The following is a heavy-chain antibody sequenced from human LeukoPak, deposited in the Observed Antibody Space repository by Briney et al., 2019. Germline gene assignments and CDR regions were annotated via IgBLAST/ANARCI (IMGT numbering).Heavy chain of an antibody. CDR3: ARRRREISTITEDNWLDP. Sequence: SETLSLTCTVSGGSISSYSWNWIRQPPGKGLEWIGRIYSSGSTTYNPSLKSRVTVSVEPSKNQFSLELSSVTAADTAVYYCARRRREISTITEDNWLDPWGHGTLVTVSS. J-gene: IGHJ5*02. CDR1: GGSISSYS. CDR2: IYSSGST. D-gene: IGHD5-24*01. V-gene: IGHV4-59*08.